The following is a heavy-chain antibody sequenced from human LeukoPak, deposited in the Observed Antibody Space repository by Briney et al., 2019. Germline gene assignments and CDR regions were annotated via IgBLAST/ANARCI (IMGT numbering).Heavy chain of an antibody. CDR1: GDTFSTYT. CDR3: ARGGSSGWRTPNDDY. J-gene: IGHJ4*02. Sequence: EASVKVSCKASGDTFSTYTVTWVRQAPGQGLEWMGGIIPIFGTANYAQKFQGRVTITADESTSTAYMELSSLRSDDTAVYYCARGGSSGWRTPNDDYWGQGTLVTVSS. D-gene: IGHD6-19*01. V-gene: IGHV1-69*13. CDR2: IIPIFGTA.